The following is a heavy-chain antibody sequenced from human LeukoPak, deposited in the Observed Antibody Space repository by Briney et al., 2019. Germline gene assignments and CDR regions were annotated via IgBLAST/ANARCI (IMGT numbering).Heavy chain of an antibody. Sequence: SETLSLTCTVSGGSISPYYWSWIRQPPGKGLEWIGYIYYSGNTKYNPSLKRRVTISVDTSKNQFSLKLSSVTAADTAVYYCARAKKRSGRSRNFYLDVWGKGTTVTVSS. V-gene: IGHV4-59*12. D-gene: IGHD1-26*01. J-gene: IGHJ6*03. CDR2: IYYSGNT. CDR1: GGSISPYY. CDR3: ARAKKRSGRSRNFYLDV.